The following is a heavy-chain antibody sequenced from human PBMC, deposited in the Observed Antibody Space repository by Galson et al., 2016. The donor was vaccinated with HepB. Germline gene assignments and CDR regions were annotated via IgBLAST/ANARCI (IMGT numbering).Heavy chain of an antibody. J-gene: IGHJ4*02. CDR2: ISWNTDNI. CDR1: GFSFHDHA. Sequence: SLRLSCAASGFSFHDHAMHWVRQAPGKGLEWVSGISWNTDNIQYAGSVRGRFTISRDNAKNSLHLQMNGLKPEDTALYFCARGYFTFDSWGQGTLVTVSS. D-gene: IGHD1-26*01. CDR3: ARGYFTFDS. V-gene: IGHV3-9*01.